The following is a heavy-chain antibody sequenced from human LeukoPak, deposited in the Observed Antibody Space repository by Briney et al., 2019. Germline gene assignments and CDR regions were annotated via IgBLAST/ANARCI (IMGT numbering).Heavy chain of an antibody. V-gene: IGHV4-34*01. D-gene: IGHD1-26*01. CDR1: GGSFSGYY. J-gene: IGHJ4*02. CDR3: ASIVGATALDY. CDR2: INHSGST. Sequence: SETLSLTCAVYGGSFSGYYWSWIRQPPGKGLEWIGEINHSGSTNYNPSLKSRATISVDTSKNQFSLKLSSVTAADTAVYYCASIVGATALDYWGQGTLVTVSS.